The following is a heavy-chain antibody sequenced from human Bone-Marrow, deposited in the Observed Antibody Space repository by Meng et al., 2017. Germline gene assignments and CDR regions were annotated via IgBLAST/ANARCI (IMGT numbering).Heavy chain of an antibody. CDR2: ISAYNGNT. CDR3: ASTLGWDSSLDY. V-gene: IGHV1-18*04. J-gene: IGHJ4*02. CDR1: GYTFTGYY. Sequence: ASVKVSCKASGYTFTGYYMHWVRQAPGQGLEWMGWISAYNGNTNYAQKLQGRVTMTTDTSTSTAYMELRSLRSDDTAVYYCASTLGWDSSLDYWGQGTLVTVSS. D-gene: IGHD6-19*01.